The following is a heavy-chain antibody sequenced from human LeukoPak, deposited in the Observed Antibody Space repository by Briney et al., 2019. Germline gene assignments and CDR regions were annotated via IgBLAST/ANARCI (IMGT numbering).Heavy chain of an antibody. V-gene: IGHV3-9*01. CDR3: AKDIKAVSWDYYGMDV. J-gene: IGHJ6*02. D-gene: IGHD6-19*01. Sequence: GRSLRLSCAASGFTFDDYAMHWVRQAPGKGLEWVSGISWNSGSIGYADSVKGRFTISSDNAKNSLFLQMDSLRAEDTALYYCAKDIKAVSWDYYGMDVWGQGTTVTVSS. CDR1: GFTFDDYA. CDR2: ISWNSGSI.